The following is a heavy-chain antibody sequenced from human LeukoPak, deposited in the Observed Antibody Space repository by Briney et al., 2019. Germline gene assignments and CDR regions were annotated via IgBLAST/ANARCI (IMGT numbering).Heavy chain of an antibody. CDR3: AKDPGSSWPGLYYFDY. V-gene: IGHV3-23*01. CDR2: ISGSGGST. Sequence: PGGSQRLSCAASGFTFSSYAMGWVRQTPGKGLEWVSAISGSGGSTYYADSVKGRLTISRDNSKNTLYLQMNSLRAEDTAVYYCAKDPGSSWPGLYYFDYWGQGTLVTVSS. D-gene: IGHD6-13*01. J-gene: IGHJ4*02. CDR1: GFTFSSYA.